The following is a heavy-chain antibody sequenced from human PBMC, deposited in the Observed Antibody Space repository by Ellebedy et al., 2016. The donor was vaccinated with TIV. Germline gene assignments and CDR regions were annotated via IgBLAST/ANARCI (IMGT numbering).Heavy chain of an antibody. D-gene: IGHD1-1*01. CDR3: ARGFTTGTNFDY. CDR2: IHHSEST. J-gene: IGHJ4*02. V-gene: IGHV4-38-2*02. CDR1: GYSISSGYY. Sequence: SETLSLTCTVSGYSISSGYYWGWIRQPPGRGLEWIGSIHHSESTYYNPSLKSRATISRHTSKNEFSLKLSSVTAADTAVYYCARGFTTGTNFDYWGQGTLVTVSS.